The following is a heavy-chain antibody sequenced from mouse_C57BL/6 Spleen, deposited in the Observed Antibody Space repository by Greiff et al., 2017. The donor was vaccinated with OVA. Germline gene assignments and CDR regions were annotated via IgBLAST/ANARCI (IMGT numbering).Heavy chain of an antibody. CDR1: GYTFTSYW. D-gene: IGHD3-2*02. CDR2: IDPSDSET. J-gene: IGHJ4*01. CDR3: ARGGAAQAYYAMDY. V-gene: IGHV1-52*01. Sequence: QVQLQQPGAELVRPGSSVKLSCKASGYTFTSYWMHWVKQRPIQGLEWIGNIDPSDSETHYNQKFKDKATLTVDKSSSTAYMQLSSLTSEDSAVYYSARGGAAQAYYAMDYWGQGTSVTVSS.